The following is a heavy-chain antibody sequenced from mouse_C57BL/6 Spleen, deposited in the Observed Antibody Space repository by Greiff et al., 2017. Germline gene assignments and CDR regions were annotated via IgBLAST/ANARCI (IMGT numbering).Heavy chain of an antibody. D-gene: IGHD4-1*01. CDR1: GYAFSSSW. Sequence: VQLQQSGPELVKPGASVKISCKASGYAFSSSWMNWVKQRPGKGLEWIGRIYPGDGDTNYHGKFKGKDTLTADNSSSTAYMQLSSLTSEDSAVYFCATGTGAYWGQGTLVTVSA. CDR3: ATGTGAY. J-gene: IGHJ3*01. V-gene: IGHV1-82*01. CDR2: IYPGDGDT.